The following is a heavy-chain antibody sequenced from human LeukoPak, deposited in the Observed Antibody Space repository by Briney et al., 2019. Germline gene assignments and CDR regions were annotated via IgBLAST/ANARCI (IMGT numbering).Heavy chain of an antibody. CDR2: IWYDGSNK. V-gene: IGHV3-33*06. J-gene: IGHJ4*02. CDR3: AKEGGDYYDSSSYYYLKPFDY. CDR1: GFTFRNYG. Sequence: GGSLRLSCAASGFTFRNYGMNWVRQAPGKGLEWVTIIWYDGSNKYYADSVKGRFIISRDNSKNTLYLQMNSLRAEDTAVYYCAKEGGDYYDSSSYYYLKPFDYWGQGTLVTVSS. D-gene: IGHD3-22*01.